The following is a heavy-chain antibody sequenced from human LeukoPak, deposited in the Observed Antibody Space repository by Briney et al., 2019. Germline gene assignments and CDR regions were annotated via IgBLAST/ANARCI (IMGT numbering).Heavy chain of an antibody. Sequence: TGGSLRLSCAASGFTFSSYAMHWVRQAPGKGLEWVAVISYDGSNKYYADSVKGRFTISRDNSKNTLYLQKNSLRAEDTAVYYCARDGVGYYDFWSGYWAHPDYWGQGTLVTVSS. D-gene: IGHD3-3*01. V-gene: IGHV3-30-3*01. J-gene: IGHJ4*02. CDR1: GFTFSSYA. CDR2: ISYDGSNK. CDR3: ARDGVGYYDFWSGYWAHPDY.